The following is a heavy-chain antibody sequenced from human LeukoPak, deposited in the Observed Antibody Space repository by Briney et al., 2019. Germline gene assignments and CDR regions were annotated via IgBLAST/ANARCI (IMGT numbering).Heavy chain of an antibody. V-gene: IGHV4-59*08. D-gene: IGHD1-26*01. CDR1: GGSISSYY. J-gene: IGHJ3*02. Sequence: SETLSLTCTVSGGSISSYYWSWIRQPPGKGLEWIGYIYYSGSTNYNPSLKSRVTISVDTSKNQFSLRLSSVTAADTAVYYCARFEWELLTPGAFDIWGQGTMVTVSS. CDR2: IYYSGST. CDR3: ARFEWELLTPGAFDI.